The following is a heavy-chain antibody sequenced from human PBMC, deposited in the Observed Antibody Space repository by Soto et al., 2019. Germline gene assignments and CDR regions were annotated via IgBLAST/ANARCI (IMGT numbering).Heavy chain of an antibody. CDR1: GFTFSDYY. CDR2: ISRSGSTI. J-gene: IGHJ4*02. Sequence: QVQLVESGGGLVKPGGSLRLSCTASGFTFSDYYMRWIRQAPGKGLEWVSYISRSGSTIYYTDSVKGRFTISRDNAKNSLYLEMNSLRAEDTAAYYCARSGSDIVVVPAAGLDYWGQGTLVTVSS. CDR3: ARSGSDIVVVPAAGLDY. V-gene: IGHV3-11*01. D-gene: IGHD2-2*01.